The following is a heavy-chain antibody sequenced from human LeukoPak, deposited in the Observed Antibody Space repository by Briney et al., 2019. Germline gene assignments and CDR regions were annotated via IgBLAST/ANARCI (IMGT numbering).Heavy chain of an antibody. D-gene: IGHD2-15*01. CDR1: GFTFSSYA. J-gene: IGHJ5*02. V-gene: IGHV3-23*01. Sequence: GGSLRLSCAASGFTFSSYAMSWVRQAPGKGLEWVSAISGSGGSTYYADSVKGRFTISRDNSKDTLFLQMDSLGVEDTAVYYCATFCSGGDCYSFAPWGQGTLVTVSS. CDR2: ISGSGGST. CDR3: ATFCSGGDCYSFAP.